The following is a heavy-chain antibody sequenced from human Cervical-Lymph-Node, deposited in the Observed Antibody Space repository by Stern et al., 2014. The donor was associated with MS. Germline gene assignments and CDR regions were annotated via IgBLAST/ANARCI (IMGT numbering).Heavy chain of an antibody. CDR1: GFTFSSYD. Sequence: EVQLEESGGGLVQPGGSLRLSCAASGFTFSSYDMHWVRQATGKGLEWVSAIGTAGDPYYPGSVKGRFTISRENAKNSLYLQMNSLRAGDTAVYYCARANYSSGWPYFDYWGQGTLVTVSS. V-gene: IGHV3-13*05. CDR3: ARANYSSGWPYFDY. D-gene: IGHD6-19*01. CDR2: IGTAGDP. J-gene: IGHJ4*02.